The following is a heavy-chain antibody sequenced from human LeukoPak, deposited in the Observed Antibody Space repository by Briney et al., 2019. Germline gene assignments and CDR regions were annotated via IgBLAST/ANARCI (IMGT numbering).Heavy chain of an antibody. CDR2: ISGSGGST. J-gene: IGHJ4*02. Sequence: GGSLRLSCAASGFTFSSYAMSWVRQAPGKGLEWVSAISGSGGSTYYADSVKGRFTISRDNSKNTLYLQMNSLRAEDTAVYYCAKASRCSSTSCYGGFDYWGQGTLVTVSS. V-gene: IGHV3-23*01. CDR1: GFTFSSYA. CDR3: AKASRCSSTSCYGGFDY. D-gene: IGHD2-2*01.